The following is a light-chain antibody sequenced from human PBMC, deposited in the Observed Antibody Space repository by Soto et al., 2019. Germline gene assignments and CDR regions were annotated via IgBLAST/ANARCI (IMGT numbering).Light chain of an antibody. CDR3: CSYAGSYSWV. CDR2: DVS. J-gene: IGLJ3*02. CDR1: SSDVGAYNY. Sequence: QSALTQPRSVSGSPGQSVTISCTGTSSDVGAYNYVSWYQHHPGKAPKVMIYDVSERPSGVPDRFSGSKSDNKASLTISGIQAEDEDDYYCCSYAGSYSWVFGGGTKVTVL. V-gene: IGLV2-11*01.